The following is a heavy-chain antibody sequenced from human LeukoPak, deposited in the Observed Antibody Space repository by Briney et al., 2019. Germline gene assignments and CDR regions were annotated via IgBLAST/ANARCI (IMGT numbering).Heavy chain of an antibody. D-gene: IGHD3-10*01. Sequence: SETLSLTCTVSGGSISSYYWSWIRQPPGKGLEWIGYIYYSGSTNYNPSLKSRVTISVDTSKNQFSLKLSSVTAADTAVYYCARGPMVRGAPFDYWGQGTLATVSS. CDR1: GGSISSYY. CDR2: IYYSGST. CDR3: ARGPMVRGAPFDY. J-gene: IGHJ4*02. V-gene: IGHV4-59*01.